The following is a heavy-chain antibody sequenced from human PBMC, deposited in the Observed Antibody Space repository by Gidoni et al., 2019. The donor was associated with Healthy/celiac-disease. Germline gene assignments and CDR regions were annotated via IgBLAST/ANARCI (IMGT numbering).Heavy chain of an antibody. CDR1: GFTFDDYA. CDR3: AKDILRVLTGYCSSTSCYYYGMDV. CDR2: ISWNSGSI. V-gene: IGHV3-9*01. J-gene: IGHJ6*02. D-gene: IGHD2-2*01. Sequence: EVQLVASGGGLVQPGRSLRLSCAASGFTFDDYAMHGVRQAPGKGLEWVSGISWNSGSIVYADSVKGRFTISRDNAKKSLYLQMNSLRAEDTALYYCAKDILRVLTGYCSSTSCYYYGMDVWGQGTTVTVSS.